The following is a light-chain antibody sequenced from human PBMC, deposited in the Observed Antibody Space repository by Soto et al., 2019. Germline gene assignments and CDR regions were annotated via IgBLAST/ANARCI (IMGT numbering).Light chain of an antibody. CDR1: QSVNSDF. Sequence: EIVLTQSPGTLSLSPGERATLSCRASQSVNSDFLARYKQRPGQAPRLLIYGASYRATDIPDRFSGSGSGTDFTLTSSRLEPEDVSVDGSQQYRSSPRTFGQAT. CDR2: GAS. J-gene: IGKJ2*01. V-gene: IGKV3-20*01. CDR3: QQYRSSPRT.